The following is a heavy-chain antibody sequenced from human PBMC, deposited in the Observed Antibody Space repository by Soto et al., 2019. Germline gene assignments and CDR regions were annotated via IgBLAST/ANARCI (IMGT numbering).Heavy chain of an antibody. D-gene: IGHD3-10*01. CDR2: INHSGST. V-gene: IGHV4-34*01. J-gene: IGHJ5*02. CDR1: CGSFSGYY. Sequence: QVQLQQWGAGLLRPSETLSLTCAAYCGSFSGYYWSWIRPPPGKGLEWNGEINHSGSTTSNPSLKRRVTISVHASKRQFSLQLSSVTAAATAVYYCARGMTEFPIYSGEGSGNWFDPCGQGTLVTVSA. CDR3: ARGMTEFPIYSGEGSGNWFDP.